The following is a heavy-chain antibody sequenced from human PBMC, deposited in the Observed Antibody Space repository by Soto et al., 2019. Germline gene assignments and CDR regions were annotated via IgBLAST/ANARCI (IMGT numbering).Heavy chain of an antibody. J-gene: IGHJ4*02. Sequence: EVHLLESGGGLVQPGGSLRLSCAASELSSSNHAMTWFRQAPGKGLEWVSGISGTDGGAYYADSVKGRFTISRDNSRSTLYLQMNSLRVEDTAVYYCASGGLHGYTNGGLSYFHSWGQGTLVTVSS. CDR3: ASGGLHGYTNGGLSYFHS. CDR1: ELSSSNHA. V-gene: IGHV3-23*01. CDR2: ISGTDGGA. D-gene: IGHD5-18*01.